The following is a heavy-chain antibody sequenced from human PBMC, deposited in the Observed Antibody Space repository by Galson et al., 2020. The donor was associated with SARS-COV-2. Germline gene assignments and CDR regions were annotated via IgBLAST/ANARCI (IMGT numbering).Heavy chain of an antibody. Sequence: GGSLRLSCAASAFTFSRHAMSWVRQAPGKGLEWVAVINEGGGSTIYADSVKGRFTISRDNSRNTLFLQMNSLRAEDTAVYYCAKGCDSSWAYFDSWGQGTLVTVSS. D-gene: IGHD6-13*01. J-gene: IGHJ4*02. V-gene: IGHV3-23*01. CDR1: AFTFSRHA. CDR2: INEGGGST. CDR3: AKGCDSSWAYFDS.